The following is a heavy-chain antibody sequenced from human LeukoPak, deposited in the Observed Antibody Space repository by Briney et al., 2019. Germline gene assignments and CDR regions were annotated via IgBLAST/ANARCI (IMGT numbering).Heavy chain of an antibody. CDR3: ADLGYTD. V-gene: IGHV3-7*01. CDR2: IKNDGSDK. D-gene: IGHD2-15*01. Sequence: TGGSLRLSCEASGFSFSSSWMTWVRQAPGKGLEWVATIKNDGSDKYYVDSVKGRFTLSRDNAKNSLYLQMNSLRVEDTAVYYCADLGYTDGGQGTLVTVSS. J-gene: IGHJ4*02. CDR1: GFSFSSSW.